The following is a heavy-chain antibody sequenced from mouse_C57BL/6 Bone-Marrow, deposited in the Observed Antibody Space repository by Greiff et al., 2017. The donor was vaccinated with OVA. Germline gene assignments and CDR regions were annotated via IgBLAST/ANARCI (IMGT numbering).Heavy chain of an antibody. Sequence: VQLQQSGAELVRPGASVKLSCKASGYTFTDYYINWVKQRPGQGLEWIARIYPGSGNTYYNEKLKGKATLTAEKSSSTAYMQLSSLTSEDSAVYFCARAGDYDFAYWGQGTLVTVSA. CDR2: IYPGSGNT. V-gene: IGHV1-76*01. CDR1: GYTFTDYY. CDR3: ARAGDYDFAY. J-gene: IGHJ3*01. D-gene: IGHD2-4*01.